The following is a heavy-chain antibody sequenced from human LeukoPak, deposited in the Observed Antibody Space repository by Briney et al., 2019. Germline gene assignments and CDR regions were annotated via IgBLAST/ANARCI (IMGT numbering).Heavy chain of an antibody. CDR1: GITPFH. CDR2: ITFTGNT. Sequence: SETLSLTCSVSGITPFHWSWIRQTPGKGLEWIGHITFTGNTNYNPSLKGRVTISLGTSNNQFSLELNAVTAADTAVYYCAREGGAPGHTNEFDYWGQGILVTVSS. J-gene: IGHJ4*02. CDR3: AREGGAPGHTNEFDY. V-gene: IGHV4-59*01. D-gene: IGHD1-1*01.